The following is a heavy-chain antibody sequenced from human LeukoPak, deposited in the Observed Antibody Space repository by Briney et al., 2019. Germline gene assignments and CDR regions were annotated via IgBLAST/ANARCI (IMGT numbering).Heavy chain of an antibody. CDR1: GGTFSSYA. V-gene: IGHV1-69*13. D-gene: IGHD3-10*01. CDR3: ARDLNYYGSGSGKINWFDP. CDR2: IIPIFGTA. Sequence: WASVKVSCKASGGTFSSYAISWVRQAPGQGLEWMGGIIPIFGTANYAQKFQGRVTITADESTSTAYMELSSLRSEDTAVYYCARDLNYYGSGSGKINWFDPWGQGTLVTVSS. J-gene: IGHJ5*02.